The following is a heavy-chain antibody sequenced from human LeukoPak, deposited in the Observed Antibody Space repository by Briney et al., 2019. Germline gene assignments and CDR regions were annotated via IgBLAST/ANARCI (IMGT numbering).Heavy chain of an antibody. V-gene: IGHV3-48*04. J-gene: IGHJ4*02. D-gene: IGHD6-19*01. Sequence: GGSLRLSCAASGFTFSSYSMNWVRQAPGKGLEWVSYISSSSSTIYYADSVKGRFTISRDNAKNSLYLQMNSLRAEDTAMYYCAREGAGYYFDYWGQGILVTVSS. CDR1: GFTFSSYS. CDR3: AREGAGYYFDY. CDR2: ISSSSSTI.